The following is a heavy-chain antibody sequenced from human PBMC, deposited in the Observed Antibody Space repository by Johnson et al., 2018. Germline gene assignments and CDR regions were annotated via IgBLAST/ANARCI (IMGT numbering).Heavy chain of an antibody. CDR3: ARDLGRDNSGWYNGGFDI. D-gene: IGHD6-19*01. CDR2: IYESGRT. V-gene: IGHV4-59*01. CDR1: GVSLSLYQ. Sequence: QVQLQESGPGLVKPSETLSLICTVSGVSLSLYQWDWIRQPPGKGLEWIGVIYESGRTRYNPSLNSRVTMSKDASKNQFSLRLDCGTAADPAVYYCARDLGRDNSGWYNGGFDIWGQGTAVTVS. J-gene: IGHJ3*02.